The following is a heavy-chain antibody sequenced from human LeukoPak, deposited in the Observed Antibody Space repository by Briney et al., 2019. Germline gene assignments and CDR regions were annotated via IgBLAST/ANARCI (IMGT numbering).Heavy chain of an antibody. CDR3: ARARATMVRGVIITDSSCYYYYYMDV. J-gene: IGHJ6*03. CDR1: GYSFTSYW. Sequence: GESLKISCKGSGYSFTSYWIGWVRQMPGKGLEWMGIIYPGDSDTRYSPSFQGQVTISADKSISTAYLQWSSLKASDTAMYYCARARATMVRGVIITDSSCYYYYYMDVWGKGTTVTVSS. V-gene: IGHV5-51*01. CDR2: IYPGDSDT. D-gene: IGHD3-10*01.